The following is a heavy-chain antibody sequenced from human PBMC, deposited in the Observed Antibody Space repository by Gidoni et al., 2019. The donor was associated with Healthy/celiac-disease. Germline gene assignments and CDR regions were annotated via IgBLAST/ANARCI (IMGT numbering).Heavy chain of an antibody. CDR1: GGSISTSNW. V-gene: IGHV4-4*02. J-gene: IGHJ3*02. Sequence: QVQLQESGPGLVKPSGTLSLTCAVSGGSISTSNWWSWVRHPPGKGLEWIGEIYHSGSTHYNPSLKGRVTISVDKSKNQFSLKMSSVTAADTAVYYCARAYYYDSSGYPPDAFDIWGQGTMVTVSS. CDR2: IYHSGST. CDR3: ARAYYYDSSGYPPDAFDI. D-gene: IGHD3-22*01.